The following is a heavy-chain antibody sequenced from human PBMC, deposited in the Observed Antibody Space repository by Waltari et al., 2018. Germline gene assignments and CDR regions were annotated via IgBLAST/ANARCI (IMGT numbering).Heavy chain of an antibody. D-gene: IGHD2-15*01. J-gene: IGHJ5*02. CDR3: ARQPSGYCSGGSCYGDWFDP. Sequence: QVQLQESGTGLVKPSETLSLTCTVPGGPISSPHWRWIRQPQGKGLEWIGYIYYSGSTNYHPSLKSRVTISVDTSKNQFSLKLSSVTAADTAVYYCARQPSGYCSGGSCYGDWFDPWGQGTLVTVSS. CDR1: GGPISSPH. V-gene: IGHV4-59*11. CDR2: IYYSGST.